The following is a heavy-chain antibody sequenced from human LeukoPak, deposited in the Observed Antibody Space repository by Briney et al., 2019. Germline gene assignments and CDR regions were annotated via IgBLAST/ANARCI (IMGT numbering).Heavy chain of an antibody. Sequence: LETLSLTCTVSSGSVSNGDYYWSWLRQPPGKALEWIGYIYYTGSAYYNPSLGGRVTLPVDTSKNQFSVKLSSVTAADTAVYYCARSQNYYGSGDYWGQGTLVTVSS. CDR1: SGSVSNGDYY. V-gene: IGHV4-61*08. J-gene: IGHJ4*02. CDR3: ARSQNYYGSGDY. CDR2: IYYTGSA. D-gene: IGHD3-10*01.